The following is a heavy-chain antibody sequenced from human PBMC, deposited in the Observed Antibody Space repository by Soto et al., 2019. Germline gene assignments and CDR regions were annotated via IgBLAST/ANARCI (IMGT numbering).Heavy chain of an antibody. CDR2: ISWNSGSI. J-gene: IGHJ2*01. V-gene: IGHV3-9*01. D-gene: IGHD6-13*01. Sequence: EVQLVESGGGLVQPGRSLRLSCAASGFTFDDYAMHWVRQAPGKGLEWVPGISWNSGSIGYADSVKGRFTISRDNAKNSLYLQMNSLRAEDTALYYCAKAPYSSRWAWYFDLWGRGTLVTVSS. CDR3: AKAPYSSRWAWYFDL. CDR1: GFTFDDYA.